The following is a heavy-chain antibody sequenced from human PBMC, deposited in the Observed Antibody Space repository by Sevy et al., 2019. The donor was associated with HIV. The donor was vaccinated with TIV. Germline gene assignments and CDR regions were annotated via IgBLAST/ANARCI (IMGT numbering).Heavy chain of an antibody. J-gene: IGHJ4*02. CDR3: AREGIAVAGIGYYFDY. Sequence: GGSLRLSCAASGFTFSSYGMHWVRQAPGKGLEWVALIWYDGSNKKYADSVKGRFSISRDNSKNTLYLQMNSLRAEDTAVYYCAREGIAVAGIGYYFDYWGQRTLVTVSS. V-gene: IGHV3-33*01. CDR1: GFTFSSYG. CDR2: IWYDGSNK. D-gene: IGHD6-19*01.